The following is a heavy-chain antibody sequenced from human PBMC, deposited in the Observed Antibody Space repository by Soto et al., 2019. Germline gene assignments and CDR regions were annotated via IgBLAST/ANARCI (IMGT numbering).Heavy chain of an antibody. CDR1: GFTFSRYW. Sequence: GGSLRLSCAASGFTFSRYWMNLVRQAPGKGLEWVANIRQDGTEKNYVDSVKGRFTISRDNARKSLYLQMDSLRAEVTAVYFCARGDTPMITGMDSFDIWGQGTMVTVSS. D-gene: IGHD5-18*01. CDR2: IRQDGTEK. J-gene: IGHJ3*02. V-gene: IGHV3-7*01. CDR3: ARGDTPMITGMDSFDI.